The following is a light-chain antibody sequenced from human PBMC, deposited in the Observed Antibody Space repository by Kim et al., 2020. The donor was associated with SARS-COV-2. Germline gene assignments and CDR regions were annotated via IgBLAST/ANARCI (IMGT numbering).Light chain of an antibody. CDR3: QHSVI. Sequence: EILMTQSPATLSVSPGEGVTLSCRTSQSVGTSLVWYQQKSGQAPRLLIYGTYSRAAGAPARFSGRGSGTQFTLTISSLQSDDFAVYYCQHSVIFGGGTKVDIK. CDR2: GTY. V-gene: IGKV3-15*01. J-gene: IGKJ4*01. CDR1: QSVGTS.